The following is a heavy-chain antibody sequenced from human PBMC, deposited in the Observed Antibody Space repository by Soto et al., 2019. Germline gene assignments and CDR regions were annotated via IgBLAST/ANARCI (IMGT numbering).Heavy chain of an antibody. Sequence: GGSLRLSCAASGFTFSSYAMSWVRQAPGKGLEWVSAITGSGGYTYYADSVKGRFTISRDKTKNTVYLQMNSLRAEDTAIYYCAKDRHYYDSSGYYYEDWGQGTLVTVSS. CDR1: GFTFSSYA. CDR2: ITGSGGYT. CDR3: AKDRHYYDSSGYYYED. V-gene: IGHV3-23*01. D-gene: IGHD3-22*01. J-gene: IGHJ4*02.